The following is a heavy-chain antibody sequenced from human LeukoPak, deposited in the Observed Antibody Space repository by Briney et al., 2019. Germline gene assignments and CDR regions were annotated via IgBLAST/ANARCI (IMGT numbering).Heavy chain of an antibody. J-gene: IGHJ4*02. CDR1: GFTFSGSA. CDR3: IPAGSNHDY. Sequence: GGSLRLSCAASGFTFSGSAMHWVGQASGKGLEWVGRIRSKANSYATAYAASVKGRFTISRDDSKNTAYLQMNSLKTEDTAVYYCIPAGSNHDYWGQGTLVTVSS. V-gene: IGHV3-73*01. CDR2: IRSKANSYAT. D-gene: IGHD2-2*01.